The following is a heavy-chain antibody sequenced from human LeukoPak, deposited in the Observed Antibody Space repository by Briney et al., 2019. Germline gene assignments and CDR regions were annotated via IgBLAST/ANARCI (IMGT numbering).Heavy chain of an antibody. CDR2: IYTSGST. D-gene: IGHD6-13*01. V-gene: IGHV4-61*02. Sequence: SETLSLTCTVSGGSIGSGSYYWSWIRQPAGEGLEWIGRIYTSGSTNYNPSLKSRVTMSVDTSKNQFSLKLSSVTAADTAVYYCARGYSSWSYYMDVWGKGTTVTVSS. CDR3: ARGYSSWSYYMDV. CDR1: GGSIGSGSYY. J-gene: IGHJ6*03.